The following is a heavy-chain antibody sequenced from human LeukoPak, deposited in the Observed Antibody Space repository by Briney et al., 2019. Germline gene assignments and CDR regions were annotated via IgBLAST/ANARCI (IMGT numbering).Heavy chain of an antibody. V-gene: IGHV4-59*01. CDR3: ASMVSFYFDY. Sequence: SETLSLTCTVSGGSISSYYWSWIRQPPGKGLEWIGYIYYSGSTNYNPSLKSRVTISVDTSKNQFSLKLSSVTAVDTAVYYCASMVSFYFDYWGPGTLVTVSS. CDR1: GGSISSYY. J-gene: IGHJ4*02. CDR2: IYYSGST. D-gene: IGHD1-14*01.